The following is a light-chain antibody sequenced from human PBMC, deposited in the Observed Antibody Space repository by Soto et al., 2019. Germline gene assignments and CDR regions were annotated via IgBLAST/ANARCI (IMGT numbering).Light chain of an antibody. CDR2: DSN. CDR1: SSNIGNNY. Sequence: QSVLTQPPSLSAAPGQKVTITCSGSSSNIGNNYVSWYQQLPGTAPKLLIYDSNKRPSVIPDRFSGSKSGTSATLGITGLRTGDEADYYCGTWDSSLSAVVFGGGTKLTVL. J-gene: IGLJ2*01. V-gene: IGLV1-51*01. CDR3: GTWDSSLSAVV.